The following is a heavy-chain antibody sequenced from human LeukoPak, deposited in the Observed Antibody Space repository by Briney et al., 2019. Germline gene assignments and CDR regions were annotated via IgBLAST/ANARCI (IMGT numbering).Heavy chain of an antibody. J-gene: IGHJ3*01. CDR1: GGSFSGYY. V-gene: IGHV4-34*01. CDR2: INHSGST. D-gene: IGHD3-10*01. Sequence: PSETLCLTCAVYGGSFSGYYWSWNRQPPGKVLEWIGEINHSGSTNYNPSLKSRVTISVYTSKNQFFLKLSSVTAADTAVYYCAIPRGVRGPTDAFDVWGQGTMVTVSS. CDR3: AIPRGVRGPTDAFDV.